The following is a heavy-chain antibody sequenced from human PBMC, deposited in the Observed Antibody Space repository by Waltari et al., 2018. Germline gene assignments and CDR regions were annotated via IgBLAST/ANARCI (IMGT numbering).Heavy chain of an antibody. V-gene: IGHV1-2*06. Sequence: QVQLVQSGAEVKKPGASVKVSCKASGYTFTDWYMYWVRQAPGQGLEWMGRISPNSGGTNYAKKFQGRVTMTRDTSISTAYMELSRLRSDDTAVYYCARDQRRMARFDPWGQGTLVTVSS. CDR3: ARDQRRMARFDP. J-gene: IGHJ5*02. CDR2: ISPNSGGT. D-gene: IGHD2-8*01. CDR1: GYTFTDWY.